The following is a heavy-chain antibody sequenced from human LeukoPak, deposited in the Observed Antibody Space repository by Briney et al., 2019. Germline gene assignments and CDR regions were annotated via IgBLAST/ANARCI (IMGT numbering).Heavy chain of an antibody. D-gene: IGHD3-3*01. V-gene: IGHV3-48*04. CDR1: GFTFSSYS. CDR2: ISSSSSTI. CDR3: ARERQGEWLYDAFDI. Sequence: PGGSLRLSCAASGFTFSSYSMNWVRQAPGKGLEWVSYISSSSSTIYYADSVKGRFTISRDNAKNSLYLQMNTLRVEDTAVYYCARERQGEWLYDAFDIWGQGTMVTVSS. J-gene: IGHJ3*02.